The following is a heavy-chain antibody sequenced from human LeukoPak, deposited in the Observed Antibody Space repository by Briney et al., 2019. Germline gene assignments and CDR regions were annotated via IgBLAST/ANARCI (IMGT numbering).Heavy chain of an antibody. V-gene: IGHV3-33*01. CDR3: ARDPTMVRRWTIYGMDV. Sequence: GGSLRLSCAASGFTFSSYGMHWVRQAPGKGLEWVAVIWYDGSNKYYADSVKGRFTISRDNSKNTLYLQMNSLRAEDTAVYYCARDPTMVRRWTIYGMDVWGQGTTVTVSS. D-gene: IGHD3-10*01. CDR1: GFTFSSYG. J-gene: IGHJ6*02. CDR2: IWYDGSNK.